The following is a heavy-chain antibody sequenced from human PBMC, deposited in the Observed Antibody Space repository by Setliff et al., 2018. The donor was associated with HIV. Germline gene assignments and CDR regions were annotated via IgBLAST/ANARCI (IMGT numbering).Heavy chain of an antibody. Sequence: ASVKVSCKASGFTFTNYAIHWVRQAPGQRLEWMGWINVDSGNTKYLQDLQGRVTITKDRSASTAYMEESSLGSEDTAVYYCVRRAAAAEVFDYWGQGTLVTVSS. CDR3: VRRAAAAEVFDY. D-gene: IGHD2-2*01. J-gene: IGHJ4*02. CDR1: GFTFTNYA. V-gene: IGHV1-3*01. CDR2: INVDSGNT.